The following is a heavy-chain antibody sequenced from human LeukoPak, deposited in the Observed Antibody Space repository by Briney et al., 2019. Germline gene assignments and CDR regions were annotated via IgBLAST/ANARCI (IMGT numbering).Heavy chain of an antibody. Sequence: GGSLRLSCAASGFTFSSYAMSWVRQAPGKGLEWVSGINWNGGSTGYADSVMGRFTISRDNAKNSLYLQMNSLRAEDTALYYCARYPTYYYDSSGYKEGSYFDYWGQGTLVTVSS. J-gene: IGHJ4*02. CDR1: GFTFSSYA. D-gene: IGHD3-22*01. V-gene: IGHV3-20*04. CDR2: INWNGGST. CDR3: ARYPTYYYDSSGYKEGSYFDY.